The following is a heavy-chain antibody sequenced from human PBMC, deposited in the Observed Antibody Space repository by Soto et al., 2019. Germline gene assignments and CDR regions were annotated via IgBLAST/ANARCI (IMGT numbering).Heavy chain of an antibody. D-gene: IGHD3-22*01. CDR1: GGSISSYY. CDR2: IYYSGST. Sequence: SETLSLTCTVSGGSISSYYRSWIRQPPGKGLEWIGYIYYSGSTNYNPSLKSRVTISVDTSKNQFSLKLSSVTAADTAVYYCARSTYYYDSSGYDLIDYWGQGTLVTVSS. CDR3: ARSTYYYDSSGYDLIDY. V-gene: IGHV4-59*01. J-gene: IGHJ4*02.